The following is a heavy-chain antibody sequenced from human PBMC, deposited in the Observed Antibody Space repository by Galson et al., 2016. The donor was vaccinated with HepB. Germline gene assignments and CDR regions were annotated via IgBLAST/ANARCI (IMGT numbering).Heavy chain of an antibody. D-gene: IGHD3-10*01. CDR2: ISYDGNKQ. V-gene: IGHV3-30*18. Sequence: SLRLSCAASGFTFSDYGMHWVRLAPGKGLEWVAVISYDGNKQYYADSVKGRVTISRDKSKNTLYLQMDSLKVEDTAVYYCAKDPYYYGSGGYYFDYWGQGTQVTVSS. CDR3: AKDPYYYGSGGYYFDY. CDR1: GFTFSDYG. J-gene: IGHJ4*02.